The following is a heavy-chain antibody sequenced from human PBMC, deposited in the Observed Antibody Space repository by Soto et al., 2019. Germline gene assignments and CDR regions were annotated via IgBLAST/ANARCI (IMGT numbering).Heavy chain of an antibody. CDR1: GYSFTTHW. V-gene: IGHV5-10-1*01. Sequence: GESLKISCQGSGYSFTTHWITWVRQTPGKGLEWMGRIDPSNSYINYSPSFQGHVTISVDRSISTAYLQWSRLEASDNATYYCARRLSEPKEEYNAYYFYGLDVWGQGTKVTVSS. J-gene: IGHJ6*02. CDR3: ARRLSEPKEEYNAYYFYGLDV. CDR2: IDPSNSYI. D-gene: IGHD1-1*01.